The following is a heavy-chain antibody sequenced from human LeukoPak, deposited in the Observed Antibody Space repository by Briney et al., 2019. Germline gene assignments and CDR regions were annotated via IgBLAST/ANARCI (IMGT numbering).Heavy chain of an antibody. Sequence: GGSLRPSCAASGFSFGSYEMNWVRLAPGKGLEWVSYVSSSASTIYYADSVKGRFTISRDNAKNSLYLQMNSLRAEDTGVYYCASISGGLGLAPGHWGQGTLVTVSS. V-gene: IGHV3-48*03. D-gene: IGHD3/OR15-3a*01. CDR2: VSSSASTI. CDR1: GFSFGSYE. CDR3: ASISGGLGLAPGH. J-gene: IGHJ4*02.